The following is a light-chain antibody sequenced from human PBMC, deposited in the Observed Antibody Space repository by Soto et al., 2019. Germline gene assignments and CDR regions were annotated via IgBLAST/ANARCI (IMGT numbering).Light chain of an antibody. Sequence: QSALTQPRSVSGSPGKSVTISCTGTSRDGGGYNYVSWDQQHPGKAPKLMIYDVSKRPSGVPDRFSGSKSGNTASLTISGLQAEDEADYYCCSYAGSYTLVVGGGTKLTVL. V-gene: IGLV2-11*01. CDR3: CSYAGSYTLV. J-gene: IGLJ2*01. CDR2: DVS. CDR1: SRDGGGYNY.